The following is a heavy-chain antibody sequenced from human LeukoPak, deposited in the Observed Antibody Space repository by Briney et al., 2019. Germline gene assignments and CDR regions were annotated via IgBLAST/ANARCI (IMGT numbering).Heavy chain of an antibody. V-gene: IGHV4-59*11. J-gene: IGHJ3*02. CDR1: GGSISSHY. CDR3: ARDENTSAWYSAFDI. Sequence: SETLSLTCTVSGGSISSHYWSWIRQPPGKGLEWIGYIHFSGSTNYNPSFKSRVTISVDTSKSQFSLKLSSVTAADTAVYYCARDENTSAWYSAFDIWAQGTMVTVSS. CDR2: IHFSGST. D-gene: IGHD6-19*01.